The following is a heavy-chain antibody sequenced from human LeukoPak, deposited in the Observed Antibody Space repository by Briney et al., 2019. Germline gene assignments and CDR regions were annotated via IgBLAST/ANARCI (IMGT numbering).Heavy chain of an antibody. V-gene: IGHV3-53*01. D-gene: IGHD6-13*01. Sequence: PGGSLRLSCAASGFTVSTNYMNWVRQAPGKGLEWVSVLYSVVDTYYGDSVKGRFTISRDNSKNTLYLQMNSLRAEDTAVYYCAGTKNIAAAGRLDYWGQGTLVTVSS. CDR1: GFTVSTNY. J-gene: IGHJ4*02. CDR3: AGTKNIAAAGRLDY. CDR2: LYSVVDT.